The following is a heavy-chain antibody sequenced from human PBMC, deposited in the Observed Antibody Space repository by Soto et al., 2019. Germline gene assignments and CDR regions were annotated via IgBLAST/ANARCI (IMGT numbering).Heavy chain of an antibody. D-gene: IGHD3-9*01. CDR3: ARDSLVMGYYFDY. CDR1: GFTFSDYW. V-gene: IGHV3-7*03. CDR2: IKQDGSQQ. Sequence: PGGSLRLSCATSGFTFSDYWMSWVRQAPGKWPEWVASIKQDGSQQDYDDSVKGRFTISRDNAKNSVYLQVNRLRVEDTAVYHCARDSLVMGYYFDYWGQGTQVTVSS. J-gene: IGHJ4*02.